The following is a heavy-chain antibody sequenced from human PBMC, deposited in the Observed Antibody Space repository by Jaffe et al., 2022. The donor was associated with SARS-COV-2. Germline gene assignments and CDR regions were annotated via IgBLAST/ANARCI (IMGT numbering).Heavy chain of an antibody. Sequence: EVQLVESGGGLVQPGGSLRLSCAASGLTFSSHAMSWVRQAPGKGLEWVSAISGSGGSTYYADSVKGRFTISRDNSKNTLYLQMNNLRVEDTAVYYCAKSMAGGRSPYYYYYYMDVWGKGTTVTVSS. D-gene: IGHD6-19*01. V-gene: IGHV3-23*04. CDR3: AKSMAGGRSPYYYYYYMDV. J-gene: IGHJ6*03. CDR1: GLTFSSHA. CDR2: ISGSGGST.